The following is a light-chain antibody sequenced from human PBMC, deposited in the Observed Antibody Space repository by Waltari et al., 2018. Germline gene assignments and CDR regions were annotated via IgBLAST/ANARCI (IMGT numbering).Light chain of an antibody. V-gene: IGLV2-11*01. Sequence: QSALTQPRSVSGSPGQSVTISCTGTSRDVGGYNYVPWYQQHPGKVPKLIIFDVSTRPSGVPNRFSGSKSGNTASLTISGLLAEDEADYYCCSYAGSYTLIFGGGTKMTVL. CDR2: DVS. J-gene: IGLJ2*01. CDR1: SRDVGGYNY. CDR3: CSYAGSYTLI.